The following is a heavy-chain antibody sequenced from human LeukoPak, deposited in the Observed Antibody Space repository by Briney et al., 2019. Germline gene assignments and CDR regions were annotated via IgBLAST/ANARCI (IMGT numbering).Heavy chain of an antibody. CDR1: GYTFTSYG. CDR3: ASGSQSFQETTAVTPWVDAFDV. V-gene: IGHV1-18*01. D-gene: IGHD4-23*01. CDR2: ISAYNGNT. Sequence: ASVKVSCKASGYTFTSYGISWVRQAPGQGLEWMGWISAYNGNTNYAQKLQGRVTMTTDTSTSTAYMELRSLRSDDTAVYYCASGSQSFQETTAVTPWVDAFDVWGQGTMVTVSS. J-gene: IGHJ3*01.